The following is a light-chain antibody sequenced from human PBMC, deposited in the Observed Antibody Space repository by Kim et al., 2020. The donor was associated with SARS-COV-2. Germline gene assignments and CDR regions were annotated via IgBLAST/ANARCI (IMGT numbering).Light chain of an antibody. CDR1: SSDVGRYNY. CDR3: SSYTSSSAWV. Sequence: QSITIACTGSSSDVGRYNYVSWYQQHPGKAPNLMIYDVSQRPSGISNRFSGSKSGNTASLTISGLQAEDEADYYCSSYTSSSAWVFGGGTQLTVL. J-gene: IGLJ3*02. CDR2: DVS. V-gene: IGLV2-14*04.